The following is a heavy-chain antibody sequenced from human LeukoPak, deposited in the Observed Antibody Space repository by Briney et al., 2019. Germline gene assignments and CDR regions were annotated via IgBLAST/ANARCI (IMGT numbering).Heavy chain of an antibody. V-gene: IGHV4-39*01. CDR3: ARNGYNPVAYDF. J-gene: IGHJ3*01. D-gene: IGHD5-24*01. CDR1: GGSISSSSYY. Sequence: SETLSLTCTVSGGSISSSSYYWGWIRQPPGKGLEWIGSIHYSGSTNYNPSLKSRVTISVDTSKNQFSLNLKSVTAADTAVYYCARNGYNPVAYDFWGPGTVVTVSS. CDR2: IHYSGST.